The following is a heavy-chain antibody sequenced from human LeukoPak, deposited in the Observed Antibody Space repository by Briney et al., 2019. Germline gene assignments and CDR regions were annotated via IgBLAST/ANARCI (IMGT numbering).Heavy chain of an antibody. V-gene: IGHV3-7*05. Sequence: GGSLRLSCAASGFTFSSYWMSWVRQAPGKGLEWLANIKQDGSEKYYVDSVKGRFTISRGNPKNSLYLQMNSLRAEDTAVYYCARYSGNYRAFDIWGQGTMVTVSS. CDR2: IKQDGSEK. J-gene: IGHJ3*02. D-gene: IGHD1-26*01. CDR1: GFTFSSYW. CDR3: ARYSGNYRAFDI.